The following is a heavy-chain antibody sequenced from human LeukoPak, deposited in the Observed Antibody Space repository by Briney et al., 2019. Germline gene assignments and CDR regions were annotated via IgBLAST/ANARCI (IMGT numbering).Heavy chain of an antibody. V-gene: IGHV4-39*07. D-gene: IGHD1-1*01. CDR3: ARPNWNDLHFDY. CDR2: IYYSGNT. J-gene: IGHJ4*02. CDR1: GGSISSSSYY. Sequence: SETLSLTCTVSGGSISSSSYYWGWIRQPPGKGLEWIGSIYYSGNTYYNPSLKSRVTISVDTSKNQFSLRLSSVTAADTAVYYCARPNWNDLHFDYWGQGTLVTVSS.